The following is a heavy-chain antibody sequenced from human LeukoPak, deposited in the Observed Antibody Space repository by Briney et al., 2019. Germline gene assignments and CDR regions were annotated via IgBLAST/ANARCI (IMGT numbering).Heavy chain of an antibody. CDR3: ARSQNYYGSGDY. CDR1: GGSVSNGNYY. D-gene: IGHD3-10*01. Sequence: SETLSLTCTVSGGSVSNGNYYWSWLRQPPGKALEWIGYIYYSGSTNYNPSLEGRVTISVDTSKSQFSVKLSSVTAADTAVYYCARSQNYYGSGDYWSQGTLVTVSS. CDR2: IYYSGST. J-gene: IGHJ4*02. V-gene: IGHV4-61*01.